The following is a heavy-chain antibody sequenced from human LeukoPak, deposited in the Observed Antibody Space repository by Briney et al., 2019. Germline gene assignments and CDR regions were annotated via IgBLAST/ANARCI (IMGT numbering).Heavy chain of an antibody. V-gene: IGHV3-7*01. D-gene: IGHD3-16*01. Sequence: GGSLRLSCAASGFTFSNYWINWVRQAPGKGLEWVANIKEDGSQKYYVESVKGRFTVSRDNAKNSVYLQVSSLRDADTGVYYCARGLNTSPGIDYWGQGTLVTVPS. CDR3: ARGLNTSPGIDY. CDR1: GFTFSNYW. J-gene: IGHJ4*02. CDR2: IKEDGSQK.